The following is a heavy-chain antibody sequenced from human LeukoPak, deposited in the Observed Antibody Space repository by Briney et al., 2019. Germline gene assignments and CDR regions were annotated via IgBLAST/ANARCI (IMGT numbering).Heavy chain of an antibody. D-gene: IGHD6-13*01. J-gene: IGHJ5*02. CDR2: INHSGST. V-gene: IGHV4-34*01. Sequence: SETLSLTCAVYGGSFRGYYWSWIRQPPGKGLEWIGEINHSGSTNYNPSLKSRVTISVDTSKNQFSLKLSSVTAADTAVYYCARVLKIAAAAYNWFDPWGQGTLVTVSS. CDR1: GGSFRGYY. CDR3: ARVLKIAAAAYNWFDP.